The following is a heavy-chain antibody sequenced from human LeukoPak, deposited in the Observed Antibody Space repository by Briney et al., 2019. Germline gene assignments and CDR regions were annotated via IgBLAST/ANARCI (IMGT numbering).Heavy chain of an antibody. CDR2: IYYSGTT. CDR1: GGSISSYY. Sequence: KPSETLSLTCTVSGGSISSYYWNCIRQPPGKGLEWIGYIYYSGTTSYNPSLKSRVSISVDTSKNQISLKLSSVTAADTAVYYCARDQGEGLDIWGQGTTVTVSS. D-gene: IGHD1-26*01. J-gene: IGHJ3*02. CDR3: ARDQGEGLDI. V-gene: IGHV4-59*01.